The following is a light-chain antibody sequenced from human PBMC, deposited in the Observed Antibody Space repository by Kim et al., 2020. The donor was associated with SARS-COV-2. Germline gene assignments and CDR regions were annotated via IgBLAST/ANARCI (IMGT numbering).Light chain of an antibody. V-gene: IGLV6-57*03. CDR3: QSYDSSPWV. CDR1: SGNIASNY. Sequence: GKTVTISCTRSSGNIASNYVQWYQQRPGSAPTTVIYEDNQRPSGVPDRFSGSIDSSSNSASLTISGLKTEDEADYYCQSYDSSPWVFGGGTQLTVL. CDR2: EDN. J-gene: IGLJ3*02.